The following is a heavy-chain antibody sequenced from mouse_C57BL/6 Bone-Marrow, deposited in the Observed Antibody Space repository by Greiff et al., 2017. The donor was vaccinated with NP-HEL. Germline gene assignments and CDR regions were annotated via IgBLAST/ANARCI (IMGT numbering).Heavy chain of an antibody. CDR2: ISNLAYSI. D-gene: IGHD2-4*01. CDR1: GFTFSDYG. J-gene: IGHJ4*01. CDR3: ARGGLPRYAMDY. Sequence: EVKLMESGGGLVQPGGSLKLSCAASGFTFSDYGMAWVRQAPRKGPAWVAFISNLAYSIYYADTVTGRFTLSRENAKNTLYLEMSSLRSDDTAMYYCARGGLPRYAMDYWGQGTSVTVSS. V-gene: IGHV5-15*01.